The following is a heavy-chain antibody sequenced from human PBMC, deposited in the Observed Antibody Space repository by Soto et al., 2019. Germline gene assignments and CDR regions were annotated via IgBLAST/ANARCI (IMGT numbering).Heavy chain of an antibody. CDR2: IYSGGST. J-gene: IGHJ3*02. CDR3: ARECSSSSGAFDI. V-gene: IGHV3-53*01. D-gene: IGHD6-6*01. CDR1: GFTVSSNY. Sequence: PGGSLRLSCAASGFTVSSNYMSWVRQAPGKGLEWVSVIYSGGSTYYADSVKGRFTISRDNSKNTLYLQMNSLRAEDTAVYYCARECSSSSGAFDIWGQGTMVTVSS.